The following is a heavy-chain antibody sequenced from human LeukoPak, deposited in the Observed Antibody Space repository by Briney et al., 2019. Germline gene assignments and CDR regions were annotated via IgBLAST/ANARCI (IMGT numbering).Heavy chain of an antibody. Sequence: GSSVKVSCKASGGTFSSYAISWVRQAPGQGLEWMGRIIPILGIANYAQKFQGRVTITADKSTSTAYMELSSLRSEDTAVYYCAGGGESQHTVTTVDYWGQGTLVTVSS. CDR2: IIPILGIA. CDR3: AGGGESQHTVTTVDY. J-gene: IGHJ4*02. V-gene: IGHV1-69*04. D-gene: IGHD4-17*01. CDR1: GGTFSSYA.